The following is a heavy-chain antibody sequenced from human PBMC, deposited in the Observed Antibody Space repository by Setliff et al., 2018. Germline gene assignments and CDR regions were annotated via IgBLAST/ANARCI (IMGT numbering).Heavy chain of an antibody. CDR3: AXXXXXPNXIFDN. CDR1: GGSISSGDYX. Sequence: SETLSLTCTVSGGSISSGDYXXXXXRHPPGKGMEWIETIYHRGNTYYNPSLNSRLTIXVDTSKXQFSLRLTSVTAADTALYYCAXXXXXPNXIFDNXSXXTXVTX. CDR2: IYHRGNT. V-gene: IGHV4-39*07. J-gene: IGHJ4*01. D-gene: IGHD1-1*01.